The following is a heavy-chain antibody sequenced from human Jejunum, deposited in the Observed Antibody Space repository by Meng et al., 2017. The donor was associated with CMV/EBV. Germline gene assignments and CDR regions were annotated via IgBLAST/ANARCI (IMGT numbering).Heavy chain of an antibody. D-gene: IGHD7-27*01. J-gene: IGHJ4*02. CDR3: ARNWGPIDY. CDR1: GFTFDTYW. CDR2: ISADGTKI. Sequence: SCVASGFTFDTYWMHWVRLAPGKEPLWISHISADGTKIKYADSVKGRFTVSRDNAKNSVYLQMNSLRAEDAAVYYCARNWGPIDYWGQGTLVTVSS. V-gene: IGHV3-74*03.